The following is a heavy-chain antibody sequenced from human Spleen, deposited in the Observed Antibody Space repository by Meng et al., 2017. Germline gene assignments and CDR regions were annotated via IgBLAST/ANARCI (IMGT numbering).Heavy chain of an antibody. Sequence: VQLQEWGPGLAKPSGTPALTCAASGGSISGTNWWSWVRQPPGKGLEWIGEIYHSGSTNYNPSLKSRVTISVDRSENQFSLKLSSVTTADTAVYYCVGAGYYCLDLWGQGTLVTVSS. J-gene: IGHJ5*02. D-gene: IGHD3-16*01. CDR2: IYHSGST. CDR3: VGAGYYCLDL. V-gene: IGHV4-4*02. CDR1: GGSISGTNW.